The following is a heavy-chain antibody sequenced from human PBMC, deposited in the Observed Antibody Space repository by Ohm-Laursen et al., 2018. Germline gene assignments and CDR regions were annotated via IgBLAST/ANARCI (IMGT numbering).Heavy chain of an antibody. CDR2: MNHDGRES. J-gene: IGHJ4*02. D-gene: IGHD3-10*01. V-gene: IGHV3-7*01. CDR3: ALGHGSGSYEGYFDY. CDR1: GFPFYSSW. Sequence: GSLRLSCAASGFPFYSSWMTWVRQAPGKGLEWVANMNHDGRESNYVDSVKGRFTISRDNTKESLYLQMSSLRVEDSAVYYCALGHGSGSYEGYFDYWGQGTLVTVSS.